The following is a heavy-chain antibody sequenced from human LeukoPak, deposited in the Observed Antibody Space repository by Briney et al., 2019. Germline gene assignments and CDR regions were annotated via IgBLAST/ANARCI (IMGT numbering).Heavy chain of an antibody. Sequence: PGGTLRLSCAASEFTFSNYAMNWVRQAPGKGLEWLATISGRGDTTYYADSVKGRFTISRDNSKNTLDLQMSSLRAEDTALYYCTIDDAGLAPEYWGQGTLVTVSS. CDR1: EFTFSNYA. V-gene: IGHV3-23*01. D-gene: IGHD3-10*01. CDR3: TIDDAGLAPEY. CDR2: ISGRGDTT. J-gene: IGHJ4*02.